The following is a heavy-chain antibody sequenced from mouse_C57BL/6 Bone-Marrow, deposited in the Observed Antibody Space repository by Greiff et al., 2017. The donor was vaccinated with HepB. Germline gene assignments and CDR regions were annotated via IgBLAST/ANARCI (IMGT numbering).Heavy chain of an antibody. CDR2: INPSSGYT. Sequence: VQLQQSGAELAKPGASVKLSCKASGYTFTSYWMHWVKQRPGQGLEWIGYINPSSGYTKYNQKFKDKATVTADKSSSTAYMQLSSLTYEDSAVYYCARLRSLTPYWGQGTLVTVSA. CDR1: GYTFTSYW. J-gene: IGHJ3*01. CDR3: ARLRSLTPY. V-gene: IGHV1-7*01. D-gene: IGHD6-2*01.